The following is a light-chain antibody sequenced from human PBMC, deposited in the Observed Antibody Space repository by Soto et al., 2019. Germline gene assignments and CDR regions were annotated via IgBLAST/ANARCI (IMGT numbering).Light chain of an antibody. CDR3: QQVKSYPLT. Sequence: DIQLTQSPSFLSASVGARVTITCRASQDISNYLAWYQQKPGKAPKFLIYGTSTFQSGVPSRFSGSGSGTEFTLTISSLQPEDFATYFCQQVKSYPLTFGGWTKVEIK. V-gene: IGKV1-9*01. J-gene: IGKJ4*01. CDR1: QDISNY. CDR2: GTS.